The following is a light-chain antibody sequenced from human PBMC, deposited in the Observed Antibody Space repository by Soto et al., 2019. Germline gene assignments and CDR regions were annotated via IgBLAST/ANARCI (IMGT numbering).Light chain of an antibody. Sequence: QLTQSPSFLSASVGDRVTITCRASQGISSYLAWYQQEPGKAPKLLIYATSTLQSGVPSRFSGSRSGTEFTLTISSLQPEDFATYYCHQLNSYPYTFGQGTKLEIK. V-gene: IGKV1-9*01. J-gene: IGKJ2*01. CDR1: QGISSY. CDR2: ATS. CDR3: HQLNSYPYT.